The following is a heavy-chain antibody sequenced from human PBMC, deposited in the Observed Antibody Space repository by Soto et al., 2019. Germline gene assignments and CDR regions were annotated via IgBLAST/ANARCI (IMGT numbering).Heavy chain of an antibody. CDR1: GYTFTSYD. D-gene: IGHD5-12*01. CDR2: MKPNSGNT. V-gene: IGHV1-8*01. J-gene: IGHJ4*02. CDR3: ARVGYSGYDYDSAY. Sequence: ASVKVSCKASGYTFTSYDINWVRQATGQGLEWMGWMKPNSGNTGYAQKFQGRVTMTRNTSISTAYMELSSLRSEDTAVYYCARVGYSGYDYDSAYWGQGTLVTVSS.